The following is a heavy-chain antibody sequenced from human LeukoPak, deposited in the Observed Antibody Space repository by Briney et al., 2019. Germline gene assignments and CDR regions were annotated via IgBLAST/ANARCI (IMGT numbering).Heavy chain of an antibody. CDR2: ISYDGSNK. CDR3: AKMYYYDSSGYYSDY. D-gene: IGHD3-22*01. Sequence: SLRLSCAASGFTFSSYGMHWVRQAPGKGLEWVAVISYDGSNKYYADSVKGRFTISRDNSKNTLYLQMNSLRAEDTAVYYCAKMYYYDSSGYYSDYWGQGTLVTVSS. V-gene: IGHV3-30*18. CDR1: GFTFSSYG. J-gene: IGHJ4*02.